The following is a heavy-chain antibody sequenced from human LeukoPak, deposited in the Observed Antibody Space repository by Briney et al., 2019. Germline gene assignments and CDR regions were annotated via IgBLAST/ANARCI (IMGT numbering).Heavy chain of an antibody. CDR1: GYTFTDYY. CDR2: ITPNSGNT. J-gene: IGHJ5*02. V-gene: IGHV1-2*02. Sequence: ASVKASCKTSGYTFTDYYIHWIRQAPGQGLEWMGWITPNSGNTNYAQKFHGRVTMTRDTSISTASLEVRSLTSDDTAVYYCARLEGTGYRGGWLDPWGQGSLVTVSS. D-gene: IGHD3-9*01. CDR3: ARLEGTGYRGGWLDP.